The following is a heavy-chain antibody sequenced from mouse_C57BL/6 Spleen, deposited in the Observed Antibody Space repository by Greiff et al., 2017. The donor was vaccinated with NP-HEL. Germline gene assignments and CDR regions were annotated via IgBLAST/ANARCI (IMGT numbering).Heavy chain of an antibody. CDR3: ARDLEDGDFDY. J-gene: IGHJ2*01. CDR1: GFTFSSYA. V-gene: IGHV5-4*01. D-gene: IGHD1-1*02. Sequence: DVMLVESGGGLVKPGGSLKLSCAASGFTFSSYAMSWVRQTPEKRLEWVATISDGGSYTYYPDNVKGRFTISRDNAKNNLYLQMSHLKSEDTAMYYCARDLEDGDFDYWGQGTTLTVSS. CDR2: ISDGGSYT.